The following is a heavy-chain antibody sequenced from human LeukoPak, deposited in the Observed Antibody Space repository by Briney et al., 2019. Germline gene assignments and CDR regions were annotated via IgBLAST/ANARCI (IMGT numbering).Heavy chain of an antibody. CDR3: ARHKSGYDFFDY. V-gene: IGHV4-39*01. D-gene: IGHD5-12*01. Sequence: PSETLSLTCTVSGDSISSSSYYWGWIRQPPGKGLEWIGCVYNSGTTYYNPSLRSRVTMSVDTPKNQFSLKVSSVTAADTAVYYCARHKSGYDFFDYWGQGTLATVSS. CDR2: VYNSGTT. CDR1: GDSISSSSYY. J-gene: IGHJ4*02.